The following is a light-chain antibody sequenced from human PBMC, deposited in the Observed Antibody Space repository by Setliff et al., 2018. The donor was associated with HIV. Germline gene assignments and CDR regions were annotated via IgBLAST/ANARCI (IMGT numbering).Light chain of an antibody. CDR2: NVI. CDR1: NSDVGGYNY. V-gene: IGLV2-11*01. J-gene: IGLJ1*01. Sequence: QSALTQPRSVSGSPGQSVTISCTGSNSDVGGYNYVSWYQQHSGKAPKLIIYNVIKRPSGVPDRFSGSKSGNTASLTISGLQAEDEADYYCCSYTSTSTSGFGTGTKVTVL. CDR3: CSYTSTSTSG.